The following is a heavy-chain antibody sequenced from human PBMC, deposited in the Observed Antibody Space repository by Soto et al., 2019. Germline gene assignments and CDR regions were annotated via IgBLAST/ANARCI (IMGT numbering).Heavy chain of an antibody. D-gene: IGHD3-22*01. Sequence: GGSLRLSCAASGFTFSSYSMSWVRRAPGKGLEWVSAISGSGGSTYYADSVKGRFTISRDNSKNTLYLQMNSLRAEDTAVYYCAKTREGYYDSSGYYPLDYWGQGTLVTV. CDR2: ISGSGGST. CDR1: GFTFSSYS. V-gene: IGHV3-23*01. CDR3: AKTREGYYDSSGYYPLDY. J-gene: IGHJ4*02.